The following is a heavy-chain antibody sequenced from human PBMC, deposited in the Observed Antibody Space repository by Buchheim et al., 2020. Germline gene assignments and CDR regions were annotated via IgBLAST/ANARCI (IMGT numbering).Heavy chain of an antibody. D-gene: IGHD4-11*01. CDR2: IWYDGSHK. CDR1: GFTFSSYG. CDR3: ARDSREMDINYGYYYYGMDV. J-gene: IGHJ6*01. Sequence: QVQLVESGGGVVQPGRSLRLSCAASGFTFSSYGMHWVRQAPGKGLEWVAVIWYDGSHKYYADSVKGRFTISRDNSKNTLYLLMNSLRAEDTAVYYCARDSREMDINYGYYYYGMDVWGQGTT. V-gene: IGHV3-33*01.